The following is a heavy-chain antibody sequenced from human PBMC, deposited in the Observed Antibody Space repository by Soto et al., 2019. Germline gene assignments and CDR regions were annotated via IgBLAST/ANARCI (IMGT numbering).Heavy chain of an antibody. D-gene: IGHD6-19*01. CDR2: ISSSSTST. J-gene: IGHJ4*02. CDR1: GFTFSSHT. V-gene: IGHV3-48*02. CDR3: ARDPVVGSSGWYYFDY. Sequence: EVQLVESGGGLVRPGGSLRLSCAASGFTFSSHTMNWVRQAPGKGLEWIAYISSSSTSTYYADSVRGRFTISRDNAKDSLYLQMNSLRDDDTAVYYCARDPVVGSSGWYYFDYWGQGTLVTVSS.